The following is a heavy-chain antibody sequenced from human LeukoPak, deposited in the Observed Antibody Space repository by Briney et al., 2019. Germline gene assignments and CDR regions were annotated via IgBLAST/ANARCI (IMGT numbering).Heavy chain of an antibody. CDR2: ISTTSNYI. CDR1: GFTFSTYG. J-gene: IGHJ4*02. D-gene: IGHD1-26*01. V-gene: IGHV3-21*01. CDR3: AKDWGAVGATDY. Sequence: GGSLRLSCAASGFTFSTYGMNWVRQAPGKGLEWVSSISTTSNYIYNADSVKGRFTVSRDNAKNSLYLQMNSLRAEDTAVYYCAKDWGAVGATDYWGQGTLVTVSS.